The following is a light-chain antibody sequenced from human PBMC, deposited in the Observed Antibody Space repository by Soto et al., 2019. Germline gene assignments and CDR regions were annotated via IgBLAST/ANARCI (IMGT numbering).Light chain of an antibody. CDR1: SSNIGSNS. J-gene: IGLJ1*01. Sequence: QSVLTQPPSASGTPGQRVTISCSGSSSNIGSNSVYWHQQLPGTAPKLLIYRNNQRPSGVPDRFSDSKSCTSASLAISGLRSEEDGDYYCAPRDDRQSAYVFGTGTKLTVL. V-gene: IGLV1-47*01. CDR2: RNN. CDR3: APRDDRQSAYV.